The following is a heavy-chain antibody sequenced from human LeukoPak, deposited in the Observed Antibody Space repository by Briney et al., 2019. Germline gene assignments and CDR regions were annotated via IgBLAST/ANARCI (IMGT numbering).Heavy chain of an antibody. J-gene: IGHJ3*02. CDR2: IYYSGST. D-gene: IGHD5-12*01. CDR1: GGSISSYS. V-gene: IGHV4-59*08. CDR3: ARHGGESIVAMILHAFDI. Sequence: SETLSLTCTVSGGSISSYSWSWIRQPPGKGLEWIGSIYYSGSTNYNPSLKSRVTMSVDASKNQFSLKLSSVTAADTAVYYCARHGGESIVAMILHAFDIWGQGTMVTVSS.